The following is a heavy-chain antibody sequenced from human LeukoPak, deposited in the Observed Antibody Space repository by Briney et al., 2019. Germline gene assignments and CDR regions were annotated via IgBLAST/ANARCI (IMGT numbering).Heavy chain of an antibody. CDR3: ASITIQLWRTLDY. D-gene: IGHD5-18*01. J-gene: IGHJ4*02. CDR1: GGSISSSSYY. CDR2: IYYSGST. V-gene: IGHV4-39*01. Sequence: PETLSLTCTVSGGSISSSSYYWGWIRQPPGKGLEWIGSIYYSGSTYYNPSLKSRVTISVDTSKNQFSLKLSSVTAADTAVYYCASITIQLWRTLDYWGQGTLVTVSS.